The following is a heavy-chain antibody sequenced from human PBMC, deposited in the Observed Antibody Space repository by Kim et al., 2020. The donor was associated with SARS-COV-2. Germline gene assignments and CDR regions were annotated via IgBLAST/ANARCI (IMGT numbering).Heavy chain of an antibody. CDR2: GGT. J-gene: IGHJ4*02. CDR3: ARAIHYPD. D-gene: IGHD2-21*01. Sequence: GGTSYAPKFQGRVTMTRDTSITTAYMELSRLTSDDTAVYYCARAIHYPDWGQGTLVTVSS. V-gene: IGHV1-2*02.